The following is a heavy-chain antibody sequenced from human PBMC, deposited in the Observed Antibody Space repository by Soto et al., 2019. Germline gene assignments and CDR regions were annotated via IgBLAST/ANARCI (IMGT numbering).Heavy chain of an antibody. CDR2: IYYSGST. V-gene: IGHV4-31*03. CDR1: GGSISSGGYY. CDR3: ARVKPLYDILTGYYNRPDAFDI. Sequence: ASETLSLTCTVSGGSISSGGYYWSWIRQHPGKGLEWIGYIYYSGSTYYNPSLKSRVTISVDTSKNQFSLKLSSVTAADTAVYYCARVKPLYDILTGYYNRPDAFDIWGQGTMVTVSS. J-gene: IGHJ3*02. D-gene: IGHD3-9*01.